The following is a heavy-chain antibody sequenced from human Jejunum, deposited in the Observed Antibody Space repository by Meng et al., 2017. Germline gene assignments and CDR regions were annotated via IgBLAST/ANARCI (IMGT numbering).Heavy chain of an antibody. CDR1: GGCIVCSSW. D-gene: IGHD6-19*01. V-gene: IGHV4-4*02. Sequence: EQVQDSGPGVVKRSGTVSLTGALSGGCIVCSSWWSWVRQPRGKGPEWMGDVLHTGGANYSRSLRSRVTISVDKTKNQFSLNLSSVTASNTAVYFCARRGGAYSTGHCPHFDDWGQGTLVTVSS. J-gene: IGHJ4*02. CDR3: ARRGGAYSTGHCPHFDD. CDR2: VLHTGGA.